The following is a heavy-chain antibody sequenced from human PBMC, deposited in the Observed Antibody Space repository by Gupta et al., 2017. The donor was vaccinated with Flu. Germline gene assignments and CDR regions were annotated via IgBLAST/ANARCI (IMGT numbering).Heavy chain of an antibody. CDR1: GGSISSYY. D-gene: IGHD6-19*01. V-gene: IGHV4-59*01. CDR3: ARGFKGGWHRSFDY. J-gene: IGHJ4*02. CDR2: IYYSGST. Sequence: QVQLQESGPGLVKPSETLSLTCTVSGGSISSYYWSWIRQPPGKGLEWIGYIYYSGSTNYNPSLKSRVTISVDTSKNQFSLKLSSVTAADTAVYYCARGFKGGWHRSFDYWGQGTMVTVSS.